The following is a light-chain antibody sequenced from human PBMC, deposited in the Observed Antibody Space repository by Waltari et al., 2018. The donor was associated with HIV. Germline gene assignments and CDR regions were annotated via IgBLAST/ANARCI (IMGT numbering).Light chain of an antibody. J-gene: IGLJ2*01. CDR2: EVT. Sequence: QSTLTQPPSASGSPGQSVTISCTGTSSDIGGYIYVSCSQQHPGKAPKLIMTEVTKRLSSVPDRFAGSKSGNTASLTVSGLQADDEALYYCSSFAPTTKFYVLFGGGTTLTVL. V-gene: IGLV2-8*01. CDR1: SSDIGGYIY. CDR3: SSFAPTTKFYVL.